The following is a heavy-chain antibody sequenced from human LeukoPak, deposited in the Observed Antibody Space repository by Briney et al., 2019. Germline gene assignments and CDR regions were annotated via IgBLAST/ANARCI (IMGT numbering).Heavy chain of an antibody. J-gene: IGHJ5*02. Sequence: GGSLRLSCAASGFTFSSYWMHWVRQAPGKGLVWVSRINSDGSSTNYADSVKGRFTISRDNAKNTLYLQMNSLRAEDTAVYYCARTGIAARPTVWFDPWGQGTLVTVSS. CDR1: GFTFSSYW. CDR2: INSDGSST. D-gene: IGHD6-6*01. CDR3: ARTGIAARPTVWFDP. V-gene: IGHV3-74*01.